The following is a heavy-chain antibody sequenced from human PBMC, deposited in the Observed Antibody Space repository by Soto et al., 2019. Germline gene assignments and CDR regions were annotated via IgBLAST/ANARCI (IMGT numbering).Heavy chain of an antibody. V-gene: IGHV4-59*08. CDR3: ARHGYCSSSSCLPLNWFDP. Sequence: QVQLQESGPGLVKPSETLSLTCNLSGGSISSYYWSWIRQPPGKALEWIGYISNSGSTNHNPSLKRRVTISVDTSNNQLSLKLSSVTAADTAVYYCARHGYCSSSSCLPLNWFDPWGQGILVTVSS. CDR1: GGSISSYY. D-gene: IGHD2-2*03. J-gene: IGHJ5*02. CDR2: ISNSGST.